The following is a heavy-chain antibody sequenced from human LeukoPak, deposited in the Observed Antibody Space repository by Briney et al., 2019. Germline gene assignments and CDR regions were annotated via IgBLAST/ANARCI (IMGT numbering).Heavy chain of an antibody. Sequence: SETLSLTCTVPGGSISSGGYYWNWIRQPPGKGLEWIGEINHSGSTNYNPSLKSRVTISVDTSKNQFSLKLSSVTAADTAVYYCARHSGDGYKHYYYYYYMDVWGKGTTVTVSS. J-gene: IGHJ6*03. CDR3: ARHSGDGYKHYYYYYYMDV. D-gene: IGHD5-24*01. CDR1: GGSISSGGYY. CDR2: INHSGST. V-gene: IGHV4-30-2*03.